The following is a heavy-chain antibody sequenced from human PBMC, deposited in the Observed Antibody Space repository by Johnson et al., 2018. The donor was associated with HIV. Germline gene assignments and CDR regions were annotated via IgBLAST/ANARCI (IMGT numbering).Heavy chain of an antibody. CDR3: TRDRRQFLEWLSDGFDI. D-gene: IGHD3-3*01. CDR2: IKEDGSEK. Sequence: EVQLVESGGGLVQPGGSLRLSCAASRFSFNKYWMTWVRQAPGNALEWVASIKEDGSEKYYVDSVKGRFTISRDNAKNSLYLQMSSLRAADTAVYYCTRDRRQFLEWLSDGFDIWGQGTMVTVSS. CDR1: RFSFNKYW. J-gene: IGHJ3*02. V-gene: IGHV3-7*01.